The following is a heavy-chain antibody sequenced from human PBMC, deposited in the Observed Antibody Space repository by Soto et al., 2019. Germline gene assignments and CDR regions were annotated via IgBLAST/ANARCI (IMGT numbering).Heavy chain of an antibody. D-gene: IGHD3-16*02. CDR1: GGSFCGYY. V-gene: IGHV4-34*01. J-gene: IGHJ5*02. Sequence: PSETLSLSCAVYGGSFCGYYWSWIRQPPGKGLEWIGEINHSGSTNYNPSLKSRVAISVDTSKNQFSMKLSYVTGADTAVYYCARGQGLGGVIDDRWFYHRGQGTLVTVSS. CDR2: INHSGST. CDR3: ARGQGLGGVIDDRWFYH.